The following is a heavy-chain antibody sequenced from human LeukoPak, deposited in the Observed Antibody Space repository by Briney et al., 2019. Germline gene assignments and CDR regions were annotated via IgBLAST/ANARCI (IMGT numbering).Heavy chain of an antibody. CDR1: GFTFSSYA. D-gene: IGHD1-26*01. V-gene: IGHV3-23*01. CDR3: AKAGWELLQPFDYFDY. CDR2: ISGSGGST. Sequence: GGSLRLSCAASGFTFSSYAMSWVRQAPGKGLEWVSAISGSGGSTYYADSVKGRFTISRDNSKNTLYLQMNSLRAEDTAVYYCAKAGWELLQPFDYFDYWGQGTLVTVSS. J-gene: IGHJ4*02.